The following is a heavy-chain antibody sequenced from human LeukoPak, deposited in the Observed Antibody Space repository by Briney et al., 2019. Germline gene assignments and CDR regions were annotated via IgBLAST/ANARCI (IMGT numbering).Heavy chain of an antibody. CDR1: GGSISSSNW. Sequence: SETLSLTCAVSGGSISSSNWWSWVRQPPGKGLEWIGEIYHSGSTNYNPSLKSRVTISVDKSKNQFSLKLSSVTAADTAVYYCARAGIAVAGLFDYWGQGTLVTVSS. CDR2: IYHSGST. J-gene: IGHJ4*02. V-gene: IGHV4-4*02. CDR3: ARAGIAVAGLFDY. D-gene: IGHD6-19*01.